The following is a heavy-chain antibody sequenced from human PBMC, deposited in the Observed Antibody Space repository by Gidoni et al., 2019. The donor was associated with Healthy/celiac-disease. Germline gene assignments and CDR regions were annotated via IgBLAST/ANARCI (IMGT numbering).Heavy chain of an antibody. J-gene: IGHJ4*02. Sequence: QVQLVQSGAEVKKPGASVKVTCKASGYTFTRYGISRVRQAPGQGLEWMGWISADTGNTNYAKKRHGRVTMTTETSASTAYTELSGLRSDVTAVYYCARGVTAIFGVPDWYYFDYWGQGTPVTVSS. CDR3: ARGVTAIFGVPDWYYFDY. V-gene: IGHV1-18*01. CDR2: ISADTGNT. CDR1: GYTFTRYG. D-gene: IGHD3-3*01.